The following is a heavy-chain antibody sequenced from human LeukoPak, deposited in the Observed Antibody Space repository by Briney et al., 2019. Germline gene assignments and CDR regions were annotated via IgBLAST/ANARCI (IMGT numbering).Heavy chain of an antibody. CDR3: ARLVGYYYDSSGYYSSYYYYYYYMDV. CDR1: GGSISSSSYY. CDR2: IYYSGST. V-gene: IGHV4-39*01. J-gene: IGHJ6*03. D-gene: IGHD3-22*01. Sequence: SETLSLTCTVSGGSISSSSYYWGWIRQPPGKGLEWIGSIYYSGSTYYNPSLKSRVTIFVDTSKNQFSLKLSSVTAADTAVYYCARLVGYYYDSSGYYSSYYYYYYYMDVWGKGTTVTVSS.